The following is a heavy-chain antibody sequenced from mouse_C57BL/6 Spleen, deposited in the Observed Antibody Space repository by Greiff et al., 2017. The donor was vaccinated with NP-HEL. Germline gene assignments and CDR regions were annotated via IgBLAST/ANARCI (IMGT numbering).Heavy chain of an antibody. Sequence: QVQLQQPGAELVKPGASVKLSCKASGYTFTSYWMQWVKQRPGQGLEWIGEIDPSDSYTNYNQKFKGKATLTVDTSSSTAYMQLSSLTSEDSAVYYCARRGYSGSFWYFDVWGTGTTVTVSS. D-gene: IGHD1-1*01. CDR3: ARRGYSGSFWYFDV. CDR1: GYTFTSYW. J-gene: IGHJ1*03. CDR2: IDPSDSYT. V-gene: IGHV1-50*01.